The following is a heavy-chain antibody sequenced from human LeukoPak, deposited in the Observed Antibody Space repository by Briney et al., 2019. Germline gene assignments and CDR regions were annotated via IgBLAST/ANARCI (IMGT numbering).Heavy chain of an antibody. CDR2: IKSKTDGGTT. Sequence: GGSLRLSCAASGFTFTTYGLHWVRQAPGKGLEWVGRIKSKTDGGTTDYAAPAKGRFTISRDDSKNTLYLQMNSLKTEDTAVYYCTTDGTYYYDSSGYYVPFDYWGQGTLVTVSS. V-gene: IGHV3-15*01. CDR1: GFTFTTYG. CDR3: TTDGTYYYDSSGYYVPFDY. J-gene: IGHJ4*02. D-gene: IGHD3-22*01.